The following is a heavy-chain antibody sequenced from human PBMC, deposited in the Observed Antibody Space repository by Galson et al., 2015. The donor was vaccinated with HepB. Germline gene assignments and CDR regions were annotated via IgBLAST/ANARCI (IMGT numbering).Heavy chain of an antibody. CDR1: GFTFSDYY. V-gene: IGHV3-11*06. D-gene: IGHD5-24*01. CDR3: AREPVEGANWFDP. Sequence: SLRLSCAASGFTFSDYYMSWIRQAPGKGLQWVSYISSGSRYTDYADSVKGRFTISRDNAKNSVYLHMSSLRAEDTAIYYCAREPVEGANWFDPWGQGTLVTASS. CDR2: ISSGSRYT. J-gene: IGHJ5*02.